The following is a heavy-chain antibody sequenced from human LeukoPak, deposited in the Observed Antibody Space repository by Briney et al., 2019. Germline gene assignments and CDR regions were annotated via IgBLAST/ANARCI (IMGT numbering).Heavy chain of an antibody. J-gene: IGHJ6*03. D-gene: IGHD2-8*01. CDR2: IYHSGGT. CDR1: GGSISSRNW. Sequence: SGTLSLTCAVSGGSISSRNWWSWVRQPPGKGLEWIGEIYHSGGTNYNPSLKSRITISVDKSQNQFSLKVNSLTAADTAVYYCATNGYYCMDVWGKGTTVTVSS. CDR3: ATNGYYCMDV. V-gene: IGHV4-4*02.